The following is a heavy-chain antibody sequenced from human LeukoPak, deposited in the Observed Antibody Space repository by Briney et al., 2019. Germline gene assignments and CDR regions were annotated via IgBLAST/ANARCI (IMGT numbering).Heavy chain of an antibody. D-gene: IGHD1-1*01. J-gene: IGHJ6*03. CDR1: GGSISSYY. CDR3: ARGETGTSYYYYYYYMDV. V-gene: IGHV4-59*01. Sequence: SETLSLTCTVSGGSISSYYWSWIRQPPGKGLEWIGYIYYSGSINYNPSLKSRVTISVDTSKNQFSLKLSSVTAADTAVYYCARGETGTSYYYYYYYMDVWGKGTTVTISS. CDR2: IYYSGSI.